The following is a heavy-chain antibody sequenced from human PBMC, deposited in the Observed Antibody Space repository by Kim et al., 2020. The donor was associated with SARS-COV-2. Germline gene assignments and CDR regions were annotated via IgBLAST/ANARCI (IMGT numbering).Heavy chain of an antibody. CDR2: ISGSGGST. D-gene: IGHD2-21*02. CDR3: AKEKVVVTAILGYYFDY. V-gene: IGHV3-23*01. J-gene: IGHJ4*02. Sequence: GGSLRLSCAASGFTFSSYAMSWVRQAPGKGLEWVSAISGSGGSTYYADSVKGRFTISRDNSKNTLYLQMNSLRAEDTAVYYCAKEKVVVTAILGYYFDYWGQGTLVTVSS. CDR1: GFTFSSYA.